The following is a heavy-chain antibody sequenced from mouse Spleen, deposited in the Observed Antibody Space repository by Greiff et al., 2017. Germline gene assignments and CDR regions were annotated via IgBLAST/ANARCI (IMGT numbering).Heavy chain of an antibody. Sequence: VQLQQPGAELARPGSSVKLSCKASGYTFTSYWMDWVKQRPGQGLEWIGNIYPSDSETHYNQKFKDKATLTVDKSSSTAYMQLSSLTSEDSAVYYCARKRLTGTSWYFDVWGTGTTVTVSS. V-gene: IGHV1-61*01. CDR3: ARKRLTGTSWYFDV. J-gene: IGHJ1*03. CDR1: GYTFTSYW. D-gene: IGHD4-1*01. CDR2: IYPSDSET.